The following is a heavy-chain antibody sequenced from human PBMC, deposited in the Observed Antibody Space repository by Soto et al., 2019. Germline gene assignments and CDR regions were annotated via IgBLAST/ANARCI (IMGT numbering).Heavy chain of an antibody. CDR2: VFYSGST. V-gene: IGHV4-61*01. D-gene: IGHD5-18*01. CDR3: VREVYSLADS. CDR1: GGSVSSSPSY. J-gene: IGHJ4*02. Sequence: PSETLSLTCSVAGGSVSSSPSYWNWIRQPPGKGLEWIGYVFYSGSTNYNPSLESRVTISLDISKNEFSLRMRSVTAADTAVYYCVREVYSLADSWRQGTLVTVSS.